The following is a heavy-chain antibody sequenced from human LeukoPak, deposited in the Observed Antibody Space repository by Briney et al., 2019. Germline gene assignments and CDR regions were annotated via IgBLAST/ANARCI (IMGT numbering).Heavy chain of an antibody. Sequence: ASVKVSCKASGYTFTSYDINWVRQATGQGLEWMGWMNPNSGNTGYTQKFQGRVTMTRNTSISTAYMELSSLRSEDTAVYYCARGPYYYYYMDVWGKGTTVTVSS. CDR3: ARGPYYYYYMDV. V-gene: IGHV1-8*01. CDR2: MNPNSGNT. J-gene: IGHJ6*03. CDR1: GYTFTSYD.